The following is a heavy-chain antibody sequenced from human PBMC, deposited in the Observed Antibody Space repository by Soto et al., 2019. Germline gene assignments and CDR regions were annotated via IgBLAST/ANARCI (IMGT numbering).Heavy chain of an antibody. CDR1: GGTFSSYA. CDR3: ARDIVGATNDFDY. D-gene: IGHD1-26*01. V-gene: IGHV1-69*13. J-gene: IGHJ4*02. CDR2: IIPIFGTA. Sequence: GASVKVSCKASGGTFSSYAISWVRQAPGQGLEWMGGIIPIFGTANYAQKFQGRVTITADESTSTAYMELSSLRSEDTAVYYCARDIVGATNDFDYWGQGTLVTVSS.